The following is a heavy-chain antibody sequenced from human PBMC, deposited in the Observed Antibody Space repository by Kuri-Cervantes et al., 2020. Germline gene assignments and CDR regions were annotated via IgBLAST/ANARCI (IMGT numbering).Heavy chain of an antibody. CDR2: ISYDGSNK. D-gene: IGHD3-3*01. CDR1: GFTFSSYA. CDR3: ARDHYDFWSGSWGVYGMDV. J-gene: IGHJ6*02. V-gene: IGHV3-30-3*01. Sequence: GGSLRLSCAASGFTFSSYAMHWVRQAPGKGLEWVAVISYDGSNKYYADSAKGRFTISRDNSKNTLYLQMNSLRAEDTAVYYCARDHYDFWSGSWGVYGMDVWGQGTTVTVSS.